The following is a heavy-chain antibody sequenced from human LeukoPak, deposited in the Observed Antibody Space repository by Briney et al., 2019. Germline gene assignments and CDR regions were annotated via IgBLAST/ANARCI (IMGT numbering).Heavy chain of an antibody. J-gene: IGHJ3*02. CDR1: GGSISSYY. V-gene: IGHV4-59*01. Sequence: SETLSLTCTVSGGSISSYYWSWIRQPPGKGLEWIGYIYYSGSTNYNPSLKGRVTISVDTSKNQFSLKLSSVTAADTAVYYCARDANSGSYHDAFDIWGQGTMVTVSS. CDR3: ARDANSGSYHDAFDI. CDR2: IYYSGST. D-gene: IGHD1-26*01.